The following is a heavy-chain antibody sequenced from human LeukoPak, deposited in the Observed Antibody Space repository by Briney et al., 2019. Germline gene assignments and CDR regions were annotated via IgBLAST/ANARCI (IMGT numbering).Heavy chain of an antibody. CDR1: GFTFSNAW. CDR2: IKSKTDGGTT. Sequence: GGSLRLSCAASGFTFSNAWMSWVRQAPGKGLEWVGRIKSKTDGGTTDYAAPVKGRFTISSDDSKNTLYLQMNSLKTEDTAVYYCTTAVIVVVPAADLDWFDPWGQGTLVTVSS. J-gene: IGHJ5*02. V-gene: IGHV3-15*01. CDR3: TTAVIVVVPAADLDWFDP. D-gene: IGHD2-2*01.